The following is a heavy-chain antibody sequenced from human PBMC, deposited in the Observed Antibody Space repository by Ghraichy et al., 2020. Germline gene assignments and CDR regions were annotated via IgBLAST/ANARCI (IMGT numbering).Heavy chain of an antibody. Sequence: SETLSLTCTVSGGSISSYYWSWIRQPPGKGLEWIGYIYYSGSTNYNPSLKSRVTISVDTSKNQFSLKLSSVTAADTAVYYCAREFIGGYQLPLYNWFDPWGQGTLVTVSS. J-gene: IGHJ5*02. V-gene: IGHV4-59*01. CDR1: GGSISSYY. CDR3: AREFIGGYQLPLYNWFDP. D-gene: IGHD2-2*01. CDR2: IYYSGST.